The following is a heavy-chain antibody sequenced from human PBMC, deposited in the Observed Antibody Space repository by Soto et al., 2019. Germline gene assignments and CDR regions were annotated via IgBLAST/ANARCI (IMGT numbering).Heavy chain of an antibody. J-gene: IGHJ6*02. Sequence: QVQLVQSGAEVKKPGASMKISCKASGYTFTTYFIHWMRQAPGQGLEWMGIINPSDESTNYAQKFQGRVTLTMDKSTTTVNMELTGLRSDDTAVYYCARAADIVMVAALENYYYGMDVWGQGTTVTVSS. V-gene: IGHV1-46*01. CDR2: INPSDEST. D-gene: IGHD2-21*02. CDR3: ARAADIVMVAALENYYYGMDV. CDR1: GYTFTTYF.